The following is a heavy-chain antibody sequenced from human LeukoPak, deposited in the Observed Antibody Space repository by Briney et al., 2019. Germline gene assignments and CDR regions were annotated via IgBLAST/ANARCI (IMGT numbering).Heavy chain of an antibody. D-gene: IGHD2-2*01. Sequence: GESLKISCQGSGYSFTSYWIGWVRQMPGKGLEWMEIIYPGDSDTRYSPSFQGQVTISADKSISTACLQWSSLKASDTAMYYCARILGYCSSTSCYLRYYYYGMDVWGQGTTVTVSS. J-gene: IGHJ6*02. V-gene: IGHV5-51*01. CDR1: GYSFTSYW. CDR3: ARILGYCSSTSCYLRYYYYGMDV. CDR2: IYPGDSDT.